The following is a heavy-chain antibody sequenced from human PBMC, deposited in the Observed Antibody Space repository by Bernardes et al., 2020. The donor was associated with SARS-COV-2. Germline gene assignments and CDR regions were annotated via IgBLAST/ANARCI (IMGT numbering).Heavy chain of an antibody. CDR3: AKAAPITFGGVIVKDAFDI. Sequence: GGSLRLSCAASGFTFDDYAMHWVRQAPGKGLEWVSGISWNSGSIGYADSVKGRFTISRDNAKNSLYLQMNSLRAEDTALYYCAKAAPITFGGVIVKDAFDIWGQGTMVTVSS. V-gene: IGHV3-9*01. CDR1: GFTFDDYA. D-gene: IGHD3-16*02. J-gene: IGHJ3*02. CDR2: ISWNSGSI.